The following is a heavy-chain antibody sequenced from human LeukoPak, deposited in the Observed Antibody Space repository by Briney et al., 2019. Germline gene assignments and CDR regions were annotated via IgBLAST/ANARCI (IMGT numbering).Heavy chain of an antibody. J-gene: IGHJ4*02. Sequence: ASVKVSCKASGYTFTSYGISWVRQAPGQGLEWTGWISAYNGNTNYAQKLQGRVTMTTDTSTSTAYMELRSLRSDDTAVYYCARAYYDSSGYCDFDYWGQGTLVTVSS. D-gene: IGHD3-22*01. CDR1: GYTFTSYG. CDR2: ISAYNGNT. V-gene: IGHV1-18*01. CDR3: ARAYYDSSGYCDFDY.